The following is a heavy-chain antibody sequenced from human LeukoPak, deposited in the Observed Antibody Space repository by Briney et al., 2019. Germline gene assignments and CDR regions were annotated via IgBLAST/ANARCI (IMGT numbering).Heavy chain of an antibody. CDR2: ISGSGGST. J-gene: IGHJ6*02. Sequence: PGGSLRLSCAASGFTFSSYAMSWVRQAPGKGLEWVSAISGSGGSTYYADSVKGRFTISRVNSKNTLYLQMNSLRAEDTAVYYCAKDQQPPYYGMDVWGQGTTVTVSS. CDR1: GFTFSSYA. D-gene: IGHD6-13*01. V-gene: IGHV3-23*01. CDR3: AKDQQPPYYGMDV.